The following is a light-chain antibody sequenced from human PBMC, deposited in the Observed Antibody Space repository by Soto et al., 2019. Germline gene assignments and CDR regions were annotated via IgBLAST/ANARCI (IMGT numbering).Light chain of an antibody. Sequence: EIVLTQSPGTLCFSPGERATLSCRASQSVSSSYLAWYQQKPGQAPRLLIYGASTRATGIPDRFSGSGSGTDVTLTISRLEPEDFALYYCQQYGSSSITFGQGTRLEIK. CDR1: QSVSSSY. J-gene: IGKJ5*01. V-gene: IGKV3-20*01. CDR2: GAS. CDR3: QQYGSSSIT.